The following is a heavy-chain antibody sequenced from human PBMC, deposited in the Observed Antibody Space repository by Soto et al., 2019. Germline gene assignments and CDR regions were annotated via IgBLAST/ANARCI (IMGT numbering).Heavy chain of an antibody. V-gene: IGHV4-30-4*01. CDR3: ASETGTRYYYYGMDV. J-gene: IGHJ6*02. Sequence: ASETLSLTCTVSGGSISSGDYYWSWIRQPPGKGLERIGYIYYSGSTYYNPSLKSRVTISVDTSKNQFSLKLSSVTAADTAVYYCASETGTRYYYYGMDVWGQGTTVTVSS. CDR1: GGSISSGDYY. CDR2: IYYSGST. D-gene: IGHD1-1*01.